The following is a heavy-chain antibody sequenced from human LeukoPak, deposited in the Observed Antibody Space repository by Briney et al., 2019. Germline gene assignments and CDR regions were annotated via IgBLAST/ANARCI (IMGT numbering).Heavy chain of an antibody. V-gene: IGHV4-59*01. Sequence: SEPLSLTCTVSGGSISGDHWSWIRQPPGKGLEWIGYIYYSGNTNTNPSLKGRATISVDTSKSQFSLKVTSVTAEDTAVYYCARLTGAYFDHWGQGTLVTVSS. CDR3: ARLTGAYFDH. CDR1: GGSISGDH. J-gene: IGHJ4*02. CDR2: IYYSGNT. D-gene: IGHD7-27*01.